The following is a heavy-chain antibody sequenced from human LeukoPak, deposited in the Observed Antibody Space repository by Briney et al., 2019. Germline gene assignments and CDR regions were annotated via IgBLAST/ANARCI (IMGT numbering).Heavy chain of an antibody. V-gene: IGHV3-15*01. CDR3: TTGGHYFGS. CDR2: IKSKTDGGTT. J-gene: IGHJ4*02. Sequence: PGGSLRLSCAASGFTSTNAWMSWVRQAPGKGLEWVGHIKSKTDGGTTDYAAPVKGRFTISRDDSKNTLYLQMNSLKIEDTALYYCTTGGHYFGSWGQGTLVTVSS. D-gene: IGHD3-16*01. CDR1: GFTSTNAW.